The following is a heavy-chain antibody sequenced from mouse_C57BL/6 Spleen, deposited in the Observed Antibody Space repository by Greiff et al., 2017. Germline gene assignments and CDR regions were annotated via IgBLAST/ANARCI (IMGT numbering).Heavy chain of an antibody. CDR3: ARENDYDVGFAY. CDR2: INPSNGGT. D-gene: IGHD2-4*01. CDR1: GYTLTSYW. V-gene: IGHV1-53*01. J-gene: IGHJ3*01. Sequence: VQLQQSGTELVKPGASVKLSCKASGYTLTSYWMHWVKQRPGQGLEWIGNINPSNGGTNYNEKFKSKATLTVDKSSSTAYMQLSSLTSEDSAVYYCARENDYDVGFAYWGQGTLVTVSA.